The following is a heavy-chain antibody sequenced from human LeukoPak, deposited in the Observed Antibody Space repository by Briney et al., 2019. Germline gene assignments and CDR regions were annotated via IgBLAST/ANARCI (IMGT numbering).Heavy chain of an antibody. CDR3: ARDAGHQLSRRNYYAMDV. D-gene: IGHD2-2*01. CDR2: INHNENT. V-gene: IGHV4-34*01. CDR1: GGSFSGYS. Sequence: SETLSLTCAVYGGSFSGYSWSWIRQPPGKGLEWIGEINHNENTNYDPSLKSRVTISLDTSKSQFSLKLTSVTAADTAVYYCARDAGHQLSRRNYYAMDVWGQGTTVTVSS. J-gene: IGHJ6*02.